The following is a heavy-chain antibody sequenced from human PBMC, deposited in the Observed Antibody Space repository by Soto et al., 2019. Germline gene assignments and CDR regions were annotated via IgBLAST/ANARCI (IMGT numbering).Heavy chain of an antibody. CDR3: AKDSSPSSSYFDY. CDR1: GFTFDDYA. Sequence: LRLSCAASGFTFDDYALHWVRQAPGKGLAWVSGISWNSGSIGYSDSVKGRFTISRDNAKNSLYMQMNSLRAEDTALYYWAKDSSPSSSYFDYCRQRTRGAVSS. D-gene: IGHD6-6*01. J-gene: IGHJ4*02. CDR2: ISWNSGSI. V-gene: IGHV3-9*01.